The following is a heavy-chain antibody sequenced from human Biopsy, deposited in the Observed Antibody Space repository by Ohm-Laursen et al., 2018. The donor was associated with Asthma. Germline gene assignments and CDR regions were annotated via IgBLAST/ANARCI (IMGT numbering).Heavy chain of an antibody. CDR2: IHYSGST. Sequence: TLSLTCTVSGVSIRSYYWTSPPPPPPPGLEWIGNIHYSGSTYSNPSLKSRVTISVDTSKKQISLRLSSVIAADTAVYYCAGFCSGGNCPDHWGQGTLVTVSS. J-gene: IGHJ4*02. V-gene: IGHV4-59*01. CDR3: AGFCSGGNCPDH. D-gene: IGHD2-15*01. CDR1: GVSIRSYY.